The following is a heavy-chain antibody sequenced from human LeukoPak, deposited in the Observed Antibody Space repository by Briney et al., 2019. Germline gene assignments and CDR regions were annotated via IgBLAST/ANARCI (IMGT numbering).Heavy chain of an antibody. D-gene: IGHD3-10*01. CDR1: GGSISSYY. J-gene: IGHJ5*02. CDR2: IYYSGST. CDR3: ARRLMVRGVKWFDP. Sequence: SETLSLTCTVSGGSISSYYWSWIRQHPGKGLEWIGYIYYSGSTYYNPSLKSRVTISVDTSKNQFSLKLSSVTAADTAVYYCARRLMVRGVKWFDPWGQGTLVTVSS. V-gene: IGHV4-59*06.